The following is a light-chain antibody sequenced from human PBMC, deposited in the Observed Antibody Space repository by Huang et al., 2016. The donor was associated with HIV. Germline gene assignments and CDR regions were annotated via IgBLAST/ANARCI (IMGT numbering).Light chain of an antibody. Sequence: EIVLTQSPGTLSLSPGERATLSCTTSQSVSNNYLAWYQQKPGQAPRLLIYGASSRATGIPERFSASGSGTDFTLTISRLEPEDFAVFYCQQYGSSPKTFGQGTKVEI. CDR2: GAS. CDR1: QSVSNNY. CDR3: QQYGSSPKT. J-gene: IGKJ1*01. V-gene: IGKV3-20*01.